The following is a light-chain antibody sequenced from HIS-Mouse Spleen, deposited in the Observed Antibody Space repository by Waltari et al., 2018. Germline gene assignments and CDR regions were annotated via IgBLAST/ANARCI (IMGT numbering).Light chain of an antibody. CDR1: SSDVGGYNY. J-gene: IGLJ3*02. Sequence: QSALTQPASVSGSPGQSITISCTGTSSDVGGYNYVSWYQQPPGKAPKRMIYDVGNLPSGVAKRFSGSKSGNTASLTISGLQAEDEADYYCSSYTSSSTYWVFGGGTKLTVL. V-gene: IGLV2-14*03. CDR3: SSYTSSSTYWV. CDR2: DVG.